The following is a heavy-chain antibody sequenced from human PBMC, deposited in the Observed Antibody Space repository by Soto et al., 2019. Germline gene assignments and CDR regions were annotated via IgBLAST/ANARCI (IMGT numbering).Heavy chain of an antibody. Sequence: GGSLRLSCAASGSSFPKYRMHWVRQTPDKGLEWVAVISHDGVTKNSADSVKGRFSISRDNSRNTLYLEMNSLRTEDTAMYYCLRGGYSSSWERLDPWGQGTLVTV. V-gene: IGHV3-30*03. CDR3: LRGGYSSSWERLDP. J-gene: IGHJ5*02. CDR1: GSSFPKYR. CDR2: ISHDGVTK. D-gene: IGHD4-4*01.